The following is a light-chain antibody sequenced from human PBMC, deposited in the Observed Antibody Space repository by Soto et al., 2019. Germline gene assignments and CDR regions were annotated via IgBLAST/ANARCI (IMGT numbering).Light chain of an antibody. Sequence: DIVVTQSPLSLPVTPGEPASISCRSSQSLLHSNGYNYLAWFLQKAGQSPQLXIYLASSRASGVPDRFSGSGSGTDFTLEISSVEAEDVGIYYCMQLLHPPLTFGGGTKVDIK. CDR2: LAS. V-gene: IGKV2-28*01. CDR3: MQLLHPPLT. CDR1: QSLLHSNGYNY. J-gene: IGKJ4*01.